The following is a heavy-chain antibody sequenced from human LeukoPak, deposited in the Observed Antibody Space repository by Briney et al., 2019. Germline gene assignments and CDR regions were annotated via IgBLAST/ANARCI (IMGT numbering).Heavy chain of an antibody. J-gene: IGHJ4*02. Sequence: GGSLRLSCVVSGFMFNNYWMSWVRQAPGKGLEWVATISQDGSDKYFLDSVRGRFTISRDNAENSLYLQMNSLRAEDTAVYYCARDKGFGGSSFDYWGQGTLVTVSS. V-gene: IGHV3-7*01. CDR1: GFMFNNYW. CDR3: ARDKGFGGSSFDY. D-gene: IGHD3-10*01. CDR2: ISQDGSDK.